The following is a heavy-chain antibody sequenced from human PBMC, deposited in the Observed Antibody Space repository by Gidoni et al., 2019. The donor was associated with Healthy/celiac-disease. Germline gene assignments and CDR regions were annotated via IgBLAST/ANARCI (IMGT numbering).Heavy chain of an antibody. D-gene: IGHD2-15*01. Sequence: EVQLVESGGGLVKHGGSLRLSCAASGFTFSSYSMNWVRQPPGKGLEWVSSISSSSSYIYYADSVKGRFTISRDNAKNSLYRQMNSLRAEDTAVYYCARDHLGYCSGGSCYTFDYWGQGTLVTVSS. CDR2: ISSSSSYI. V-gene: IGHV3-21*01. CDR3: ARDHLGYCSGGSCYTFDY. CDR1: GFTFSSYS. J-gene: IGHJ4*02.